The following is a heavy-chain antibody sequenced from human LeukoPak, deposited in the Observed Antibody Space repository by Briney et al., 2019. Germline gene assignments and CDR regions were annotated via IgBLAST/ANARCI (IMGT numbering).Heavy chain of an antibody. J-gene: IGHJ4*02. V-gene: IGHV1-2*02. D-gene: IGHD4-17*01. CDR3: ARDGRIYGDSAVDY. Sequence: GASVKVSCKASGYTFTDYYIHWVRQAPGPGLERMGWVNPNSGGTHYAQKFQGKVTMTRDTSIGTAYMELSGLRSDGTAVFYCARDGRIYGDSAVDYWGQGTLVTVSS. CDR2: VNPNSGGT. CDR1: GYTFTDYY.